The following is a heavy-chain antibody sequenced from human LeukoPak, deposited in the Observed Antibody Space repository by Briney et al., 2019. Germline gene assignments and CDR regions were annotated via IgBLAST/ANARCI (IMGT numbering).Heavy chain of an antibody. V-gene: IGHV4-59*01. CDR1: GGSISSYY. CDR3: ASVQGISAYNY. Sequence: SETLSLTCTVSGGSISSYYWSWIRQPPGKGLEWIGYIYYSGSTNYNPSLKSRVTISVDTSKNQFSLKLSSVTAADTAVYYCASVQGISAYNYWGQGTLVTVSS. J-gene: IGHJ4*02. D-gene: IGHD2-2*02. CDR2: IYYSGST.